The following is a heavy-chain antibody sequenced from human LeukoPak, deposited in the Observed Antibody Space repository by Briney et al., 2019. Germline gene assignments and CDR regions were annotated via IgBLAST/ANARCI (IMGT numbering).Heavy chain of an antibody. CDR3: AKDGYDFWSGSPPHYYYYYYMDV. CDR2: ISWDGGST. J-gene: IGHJ6*03. D-gene: IGHD3-3*01. Sequence: PGGSLRLSCAASGFTFDDYAMHWVRQAPGKGLEWVSLISWDGGSTYYADSVKGRFTISRDNSKNSLYLQMNSLRAEDTALYYCAKDGYDFWSGSPPHYYYYYYMDVWGKGTTVTVSS. V-gene: IGHV3-43D*03. CDR1: GFTFDDYA.